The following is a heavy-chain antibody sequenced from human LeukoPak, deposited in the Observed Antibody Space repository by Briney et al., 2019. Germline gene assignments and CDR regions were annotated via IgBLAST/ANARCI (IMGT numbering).Heavy chain of an antibody. CDR2: ISYDGSNK. Sequence: GGSLRLSCAASGFTFSSYAMHWVRQAPGKGLEWVAVISYDGSNKYYADSVKGRFTISRDNSKNTLYLQMNSLRAEDTAVYYCARDKGYFGSAYYFDYWGQGTLVTASS. D-gene: IGHD2-2*01. V-gene: IGHV3-30*04. CDR1: GFTFSSYA. J-gene: IGHJ4*02. CDR3: ARDKGYFGSAYYFDY.